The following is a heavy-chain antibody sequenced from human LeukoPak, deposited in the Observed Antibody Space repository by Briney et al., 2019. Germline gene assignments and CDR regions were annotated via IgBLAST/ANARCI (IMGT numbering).Heavy chain of an antibody. V-gene: IGHV3-30*02. J-gene: IGHJ4*02. CDR2: IRYDGSNK. CDR1: GFTFSSYA. Sequence: PGGSLRLSCAASGFTFSSYAMSWVRQAPGKGLEWVAFIRYDGSNKYYADSVKGRFTISRDNSKNTLYLQMNSLRAEDTAVYYCAKEYSGYDFFDYWGQGTLVTVSS. CDR3: AKEYSGYDFFDY. D-gene: IGHD5-12*01.